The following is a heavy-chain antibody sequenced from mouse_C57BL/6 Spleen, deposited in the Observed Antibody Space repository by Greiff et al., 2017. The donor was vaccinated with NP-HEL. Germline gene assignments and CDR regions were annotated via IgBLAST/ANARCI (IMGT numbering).Heavy chain of an antibody. CDR2: ISSGGSYT. Sequence: EVQLVESGGDLVKPGGSLKLSCAASGFTFSSYGMSWVRQTPDKRLEWVATISSGGSYTHYPDSVKGRFTISRDNAKNTLYLQMSSLKSEDTAMYYCARQTGTRGKNFDYWGQGTTLTVSS. D-gene: IGHD4-1*01. CDR1: GFTFSSYG. V-gene: IGHV5-6*01. CDR3: ARQTGTRGKNFDY. J-gene: IGHJ2*01.